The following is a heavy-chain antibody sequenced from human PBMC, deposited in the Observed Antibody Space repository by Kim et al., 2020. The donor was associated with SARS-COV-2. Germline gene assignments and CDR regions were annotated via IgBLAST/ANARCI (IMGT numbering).Heavy chain of an antibody. V-gene: IGHV3-30*18. CDR2: MSGDGSNT. J-gene: IGHJ6*02. D-gene: IGHD1-26*01. Sequence: GGSLRLSCAASGFTFSTYSMHWVRQAPGKGPEWVALMSGDGSNTYYADSVKGRFTISRDNSKNTVYLQMNSLRGEDTAVYYCAKNSGTYTVYYYGMDVWGQGTTVTVSS. CDR1: GFTFSTYS. CDR3: AKNSGTYTVYYYGMDV.